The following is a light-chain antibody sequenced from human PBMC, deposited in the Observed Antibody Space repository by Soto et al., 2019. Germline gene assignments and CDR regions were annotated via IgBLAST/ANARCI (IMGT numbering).Light chain of an antibody. V-gene: IGLV1-40*01. J-gene: IGLJ3*02. CDR3: QSFDNSLTHPV. CDR2: GKN. CDR1: NSNIGEGSH. Sequence: QSVLTQPPSVSGAPGQGVTISCTGSNSNIGEGSHVHWYQHFPGAAPRLLIYGKNNRPSGVPARFSASKSDTSASLAITGLQADDEADYYCQSFDNSLTHPVFGGGTKVTVL.